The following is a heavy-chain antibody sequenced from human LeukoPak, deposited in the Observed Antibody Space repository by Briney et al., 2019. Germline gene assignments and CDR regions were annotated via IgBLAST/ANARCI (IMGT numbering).Heavy chain of an antibody. Sequence: SQTLSVTCALSGDSLSSNSAAWHWIRQSPSRGLEWLGRTYYRSKWYNDYAVSVKSRITITPDTSKNRSSLQLTSVTPEDTAVYYCARSMVRGVIMGDYYYYYYMDVWGKGTTVTISS. D-gene: IGHD3-10*01. CDR1: GDSLSSNSAA. CDR2: TYYRSKWYN. V-gene: IGHV6-1*01. CDR3: ARSMVRGVIMGDYYYYYYMDV. J-gene: IGHJ6*03.